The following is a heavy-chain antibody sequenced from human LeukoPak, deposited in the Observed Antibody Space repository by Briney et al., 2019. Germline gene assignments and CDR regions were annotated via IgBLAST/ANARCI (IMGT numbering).Heavy chain of an antibody. Sequence: SGTLSLTCAVSGGSISSSNWWSWVRQPPGKGLEWIGEIYHSGSTNYNPSLKSRVTISVDKSKNQFSLKLSSVTAADTAVYYCARGGRIQLWSRRHYFDYWGQGTLVTVSS. CDR3: ARGGRIQLWSRRHYFDY. J-gene: IGHJ4*02. D-gene: IGHD5-18*01. CDR1: GGSISSSNW. V-gene: IGHV4-4*02. CDR2: IYHSGST.